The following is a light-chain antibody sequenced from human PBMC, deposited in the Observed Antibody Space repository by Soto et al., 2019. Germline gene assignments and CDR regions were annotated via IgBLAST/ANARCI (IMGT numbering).Light chain of an antibody. CDR3: QQSYNTPQT. V-gene: IGKV1-39*01. Sequence: DIQVTQTPSSLSASVGDRITIACRASQYISSHLNWYLQKPGEAPKLLMYAAATLQSGVPSRFSGSGFGRDFTLTISSLQPEDFATYYCQQSYNTPQTFGGGTKVDIK. J-gene: IGKJ4*01. CDR1: QYISSH. CDR2: AAA.